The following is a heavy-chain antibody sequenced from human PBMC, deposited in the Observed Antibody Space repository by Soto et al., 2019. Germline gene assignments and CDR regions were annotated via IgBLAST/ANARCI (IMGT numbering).Heavy chain of an antibody. D-gene: IGHD5-18*01. CDR2: INHSGST. J-gene: IGHJ4*02. Sequence: PSETLSLTCAVYGGSLSGSYWRWIRQPPGKGLEWIGEINHSGSTNYNPSLKRRVTISVDTSKNQFSLKLSSVTAADTAVYYCASLRQLWLWGWGQGTLVTVSS. CDR3: ASLRQLWLWG. CDR1: GGSLSGSY. V-gene: IGHV4-34*01.